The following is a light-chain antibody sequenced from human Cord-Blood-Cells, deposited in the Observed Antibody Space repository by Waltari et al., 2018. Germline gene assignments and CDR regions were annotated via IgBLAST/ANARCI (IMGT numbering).Light chain of an antibody. CDR1: KSVLYSSNNNNY. Sequence: DIVMTQSPDSLVVSLCERATINCTSSKSVLYSSNNNNYLAWYQQKPGPPPKLLIYWASTREAGVPGRFSGSGSGTDFTLTISSLQAEDVAVYYCQQYYSTPLFTFGPGTKVDIK. CDR2: WAS. CDR3: QQYYSTPLFT. J-gene: IGKJ3*01. V-gene: IGKV4-1*01.